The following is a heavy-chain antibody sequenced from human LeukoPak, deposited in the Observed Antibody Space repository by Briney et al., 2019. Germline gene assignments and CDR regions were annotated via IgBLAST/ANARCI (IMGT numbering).Heavy chain of an antibody. J-gene: IGHJ5*02. CDR3: ARASVNSSGWYQGWFDP. CDR1: GGSFSGYY. V-gene: IGHV4-34*01. Sequence: SETLSLTCAVYGGSFSGYYWSWIRQPPGKGLEWIGEINHSGSTNYNPSLKSRVTISVDTSKNQFSLKLSSVTAADTAVYYCARASVNSSGWYQGWFDPSGQGTLVTVSS. CDR2: INHSGST. D-gene: IGHD6-19*01.